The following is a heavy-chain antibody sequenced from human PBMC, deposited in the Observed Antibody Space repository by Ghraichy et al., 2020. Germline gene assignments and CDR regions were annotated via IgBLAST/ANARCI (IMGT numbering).Heavy chain of an antibody. V-gene: IGHV3-66*01. Sequence: GSLRLSCAASGFTVSSNYMSWVRQAPGKGLEWVSVIYSGGSTYYADSVKGRFTISRDNSKNTLYLQMNSLRAEDTAVYYCARDMVGATPLIDYWGQGTLVTVSS. CDR3: ARDMVGATPLIDY. D-gene: IGHD1-26*01. CDR1: GFTVSSNY. J-gene: IGHJ4*02. CDR2: IYSGGST.